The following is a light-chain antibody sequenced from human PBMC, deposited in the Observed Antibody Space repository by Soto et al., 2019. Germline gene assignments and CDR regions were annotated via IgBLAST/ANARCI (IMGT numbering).Light chain of an antibody. J-gene: IGKJ1*01. Sequence: DIQMTQSPSSLSASVGDRVNITCRASQSMSTFLNWYQQKPGKAPRLLINYASRLQGGVPSRFSGSGSGTDFTLTISSLQPEDFATYYCQQSYSTPWTFGQGTKVEIK. CDR3: QQSYSTPWT. CDR1: QSMSTF. CDR2: YAS. V-gene: IGKV1-39*01.